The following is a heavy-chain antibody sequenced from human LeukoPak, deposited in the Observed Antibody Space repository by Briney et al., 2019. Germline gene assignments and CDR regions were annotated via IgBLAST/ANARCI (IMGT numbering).Heavy chain of an antibody. CDR1: GFIFNAYW. J-gene: IGHJ4*02. CDR2: IKEDGSEK. Sequence: GGSLRLSCAGSGFIFNAYWMSWVRQAPGKGLEWVANIKEDGSEKNYVDSVKGRFTISRDNAKNSLYLEMNSLRAEDTAVYYCTKWSGFGNDWGQGTLVTVSS. V-gene: IGHV3-7*03. CDR3: TKWSGFGND. D-gene: IGHD3-10*01.